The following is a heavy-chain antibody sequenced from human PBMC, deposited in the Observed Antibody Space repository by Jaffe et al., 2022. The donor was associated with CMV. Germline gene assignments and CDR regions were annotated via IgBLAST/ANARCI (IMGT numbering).Heavy chain of an antibody. J-gene: IGHJ4*02. CDR2: ISKSGSTI. CDR1: GFTLSDYD. Sequence: QVQLVESGGGLVDPGGSLRLSCSASGFTLSDYDMNWIRQAPGKGLEWVSFISKSGSTIYYADSVKGRFTASRNNAKNSLYLQMTSLRADDTAIYYCARDWALDSWGQGTQVTVSS. D-gene: IGHD3-16*01. CDR3: ARDWALDS. V-gene: IGHV3-11*01.